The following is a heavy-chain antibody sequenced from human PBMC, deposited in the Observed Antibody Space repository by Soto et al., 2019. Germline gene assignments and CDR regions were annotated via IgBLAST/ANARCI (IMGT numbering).Heavy chain of an antibody. Sequence: GGSLRLSCAASGFTFSSYAMSWVRQAPGKGLEWVSAISGSGGSTYYADSVKGRFTISRDNSKNTLYLQMNSLRAEDTAVYYCAKDPYDFWSGYYSGPFDYWGQGTLVTVSS. CDR1: GFTFSSYA. V-gene: IGHV3-23*01. CDR3: AKDPYDFWSGYYSGPFDY. CDR2: ISGSGGST. J-gene: IGHJ4*02. D-gene: IGHD3-3*01.